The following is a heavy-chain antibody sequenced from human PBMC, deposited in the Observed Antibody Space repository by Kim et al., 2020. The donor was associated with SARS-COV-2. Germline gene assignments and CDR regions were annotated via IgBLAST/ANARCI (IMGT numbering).Heavy chain of an antibody. D-gene: IGHD7-27*01. CDR1: GFTFSSYS. J-gene: IGHJ6*02. V-gene: IGHV3-21*01. Sequence: GGSLRLSCAASGFTFSSYSMNWVRQAPGKGLEWVSSISSSSSYIYYADSVKGRFTISRDNAKNSLYLQMNSLRAEDTAVYYCARRTGDHYYYYGMDVWGQGTTVTVSS. CDR3: ARRTGDHYYYYGMDV. CDR2: ISSSSSYI.